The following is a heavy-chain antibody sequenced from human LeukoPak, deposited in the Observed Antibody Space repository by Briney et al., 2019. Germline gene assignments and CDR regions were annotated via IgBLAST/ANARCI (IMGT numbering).Heavy chain of an antibody. V-gene: IGHV1-18*01. CDR3: ARDRSNSDF. D-gene: IGHD4-11*01. Sequence: ASVKVSCKASGYKFKTFGISWVRQAPGQGLEWMGWIRADKGKTDYAQKFQDRVTLTIDTSTSTAYMELRSLTSDDTATYYCARDRSNSDFWGQGTLVTVS. CDR1: GYKFKTFG. CDR2: IRADKGKT. J-gene: IGHJ4*02.